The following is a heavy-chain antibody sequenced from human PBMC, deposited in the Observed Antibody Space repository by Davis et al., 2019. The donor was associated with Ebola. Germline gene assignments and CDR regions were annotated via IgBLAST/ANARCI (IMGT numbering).Heavy chain of an antibody. CDR2: INYSGST. Sequence: SETLSLTCAVYGGSFSGYYWSWIRQPPGKGLEWIGEINYSGSTNYNPSLKSRVTISVDTSKNQFSLKLSSVTAADTAVYYCARSDFWSGYSRWGQGTLVTVSS. J-gene: IGHJ4*02. CDR3: ARSDFWSGYSR. CDR1: GGSFSGYY. D-gene: IGHD3-3*01. V-gene: IGHV4-34*01.